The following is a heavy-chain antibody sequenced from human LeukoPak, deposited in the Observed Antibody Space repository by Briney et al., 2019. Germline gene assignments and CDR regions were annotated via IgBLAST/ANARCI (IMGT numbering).Heavy chain of an antibody. D-gene: IGHD6-19*01. J-gene: IGHJ4*02. Sequence: PSETLSLTCSVSDYSISSGYYWGWIRQPPGKGLEWIGSIYHSGSTYYNPSLKSRVTVSVDTSKNQFSLKLTSMTAADTAVYYCARDNQSSGWGPHYFNYWGQGTLVTVSS. CDR3: ARDNQSSGWGPHYFNY. V-gene: IGHV4-38-2*02. CDR1: DYSISSGYY. CDR2: IYHSGST.